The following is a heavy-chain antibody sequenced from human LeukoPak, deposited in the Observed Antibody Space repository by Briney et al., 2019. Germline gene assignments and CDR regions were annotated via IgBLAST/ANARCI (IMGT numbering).Heavy chain of an antibody. J-gene: IGHJ3*02. D-gene: IGHD2-21*01. CDR1: GGSIRSNY. Sequence: SETLSLTCTVSGGSIRSNYWSWIRQSAGKGLEWIGRIYSSGNTNYNPSFESRVTMSVDTSKNQLSLKLKSVTAADTAVYYCARSAYCGGDCYSGDAFDIWGQGTMVTVSS. V-gene: IGHV4-4*07. CDR2: IYSSGNT. CDR3: ARSAYCGGDCYSGDAFDI.